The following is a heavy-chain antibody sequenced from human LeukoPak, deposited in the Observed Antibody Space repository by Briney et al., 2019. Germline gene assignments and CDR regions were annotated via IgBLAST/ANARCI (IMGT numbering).Heavy chain of an antibody. CDR2: IYPGDSDT. V-gene: IGHV5-51*01. Sequence: GESLKISCKGSGYSFTNYWIGWVRQMPGKGLEWMGIIYPGDSDTRYSPSFQGQVTTSADKSISTAYLQWSSLKASDTAMYYCARGIRYCSGDSCSGGNWFDPWGQGTLVTVSS. D-gene: IGHD2-15*01. J-gene: IGHJ5*02. CDR3: ARGIRYCSGDSCSGGNWFDP. CDR1: GYSFTNYW.